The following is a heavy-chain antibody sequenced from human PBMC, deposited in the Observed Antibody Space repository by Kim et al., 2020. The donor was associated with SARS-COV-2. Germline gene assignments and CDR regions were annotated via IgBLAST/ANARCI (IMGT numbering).Heavy chain of an antibody. Sequence: GGSLRLSCVDSGITFSTYAMSWVRQAPGKGLEWVSAISANSFKTYYADSVKGRLTISRDNSKNTLFLQMNNLRAEDTAVYYCAKLGIGWYHSDYGMDAWGQGTSVTVSS. V-gene: IGHV3-23*01. CDR3: AKLGIGWYHSDYGMDA. D-gene: IGHD6-19*01. CDR1: GITFSTYA. CDR2: ISANSFKT. J-gene: IGHJ6*02.